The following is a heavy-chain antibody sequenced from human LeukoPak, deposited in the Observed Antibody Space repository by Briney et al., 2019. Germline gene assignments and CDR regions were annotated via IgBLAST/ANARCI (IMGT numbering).Heavy chain of an antibody. Sequence: GGSLRLSCAASRFTFSNYSMNWVRQAPGKGLEWVANIKQDGSEKYYVDSVKGRFTISRDNAKNSLYLQMNSLRAEDTAVYYCARDTFLRHGSGSYYIPRRAFDYWGQGTLVTVSS. CDR3: ARDTFLRHGSGSYYIPRRAFDY. J-gene: IGHJ4*02. CDR1: RFTFSNYS. CDR2: IKQDGSEK. V-gene: IGHV3-7*01. D-gene: IGHD3-10*01.